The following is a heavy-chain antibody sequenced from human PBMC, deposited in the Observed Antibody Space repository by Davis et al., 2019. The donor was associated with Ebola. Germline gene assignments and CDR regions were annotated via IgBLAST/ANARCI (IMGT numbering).Heavy chain of an antibody. Sequence: GGSLRLSCAASAFTFSLFAMHWVRQAPGKGLQWVAVVSYDGRHKYYADSVKGRFTISRDNSKNTFNLQMNSLTAEDTAVYYCARDIGYRDGWPDHYYYGRYVWGQGTTVTVSS. D-gene: IGHD6-19*01. CDR1: AFTFSLFA. V-gene: IGHV3-30*04. CDR2: VSYDGRHK. J-gene: IGHJ6*02. CDR3: ARDIGYRDGWPDHYYYGRYV.